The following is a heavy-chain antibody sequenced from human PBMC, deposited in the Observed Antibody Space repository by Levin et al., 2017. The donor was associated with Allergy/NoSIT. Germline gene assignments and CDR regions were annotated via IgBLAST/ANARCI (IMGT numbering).Heavy chain of an antibody. CDR1: ASIKNYY. J-gene: IGHJ4*02. Sequence: KASETLSLTCNVFASIKNYYWSWIRQPPGKGLEWIGYSYYSGITNYNPSLKSRVSISVDTSNNQVSLRLTSVTAADTAVYFCARMGDTAMVDPFDYWSQGTLVTVSS. CDR2: SYYSGIT. D-gene: IGHD5-18*01. CDR3: ARMGDTAMVDPFDY. V-gene: IGHV4-59*01.